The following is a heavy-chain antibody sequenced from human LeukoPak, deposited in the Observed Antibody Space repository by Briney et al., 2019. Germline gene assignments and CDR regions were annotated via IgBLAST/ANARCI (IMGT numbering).Heavy chain of an antibody. D-gene: IGHD3-10*01. V-gene: IGHV4-59*01. Sequence: SETLSLTCTASGGSISSYYWSWIRQPPGKGLEWIGYIYYSGSTNYNPSLKSRVTISVDTSKNQFSLKLSSVTAADTAVYYCARKSLWYYMDVWGKGTTVTISS. CDR1: GGSISSYY. CDR2: IYYSGST. CDR3: ARKSLWYYMDV. J-gene: IGHJ6*03.